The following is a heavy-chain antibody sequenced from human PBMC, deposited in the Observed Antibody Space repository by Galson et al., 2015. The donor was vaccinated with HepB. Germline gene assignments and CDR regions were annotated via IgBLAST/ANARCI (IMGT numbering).Heavy chain of an antibody. CDR1: GFSFSSYT. V-gene: IGHV3-21*01. CDR3: ARPGYCSGGSCYGYNYYGMDV. CDR2: ISTSSTYI. J-gene: IGHJ6*02. Sequence: SLRLSCAASGFSFSSYTMNWVRQAPGKGLEWVSSISTSSTYIYYEDSVKGRFTISRDNAKNSLYLQMNSLRAEDTAVYYCARPGYCSGGSCYGYNYYGMDVWGQRTTVTVSS. D-gene: IGHD2-15*01.